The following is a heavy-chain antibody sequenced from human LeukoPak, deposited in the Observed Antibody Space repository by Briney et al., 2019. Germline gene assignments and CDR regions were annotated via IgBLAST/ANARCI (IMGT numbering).Heavy chain of an antibody. V-gene: IGHV4-38-2*01. Sequence: PSETLSLTCAVSGYSISSGYYRGWIRQPPGKGLEWIGTIYHFGSTNYNPSLYSRVTISVDTSKNQFSLKLSSVTAADTAVYYCARYCTTTSCYTGGDYWGQGTLVTVSS. CDR2: IYHFGST. CDR1: GYSISSGYY. J-gene: IGHJ4*02. CDR3: ARYCTTTSCYTGGDY. D-gene: IGHD2-2*02.